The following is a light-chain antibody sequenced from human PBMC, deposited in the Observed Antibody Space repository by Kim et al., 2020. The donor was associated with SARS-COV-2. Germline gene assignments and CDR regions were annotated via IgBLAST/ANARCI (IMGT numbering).Light chain of an antibody. CDR3: QQYGSSPPLT. J-gene: IGKJ4*01. CDR1: QSVSSSY. V-gene: IGKV3-20*01. Sequence: PGETATRSCRASQSVSSSYLAWYQQKPGQAPRLLIYGASSRATGIPDRFSGSGSGTDFTLTISRLEPEDFAVYYCQQYGSSPPLTFGGGTKVDIK. CDR2: GAS.